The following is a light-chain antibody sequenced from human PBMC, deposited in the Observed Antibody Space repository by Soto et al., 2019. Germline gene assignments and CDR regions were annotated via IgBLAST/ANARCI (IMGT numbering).Light chain of an antibody. V-gene: IGKV2-28*01. CDR3: MQALQTPPA. Sequence: DIVITQSPLSLPVTPGEPASISCRSSQILLHSNGYNYLDWYLQKPGQSPQLLIYLGSNRSSGVPDRFSGSGSGTDFTLKISRVEAEDVGVYYCMQALQTPPAFGQGTKVDIK. J-gene: IGKJ1*01. CDR2: LGS. CDR1: QILLHSNGYNY.